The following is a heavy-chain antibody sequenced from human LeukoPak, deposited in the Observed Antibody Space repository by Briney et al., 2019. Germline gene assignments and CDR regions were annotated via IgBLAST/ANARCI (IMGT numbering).Heavy chain of an antibody. Sequence: SETLSLTCAVYGGSFSGYYWSWIRQPPGKGLEWIGEINHSGSTNYNPSLKSRVTISVDTSKNQFSLKLSSVTAADTAVYYRARQDYDFWSGHPYGMDVWGQGTTVTVSS. V-gene: IGHV4-34*01. J-gene: IGHJ6*02. CDR2: INHSGST. CDR3: ARQDYDFWSGHPYGMDV. CDR1: GGSFSGYY. D-gene: IGHD3-3*01.